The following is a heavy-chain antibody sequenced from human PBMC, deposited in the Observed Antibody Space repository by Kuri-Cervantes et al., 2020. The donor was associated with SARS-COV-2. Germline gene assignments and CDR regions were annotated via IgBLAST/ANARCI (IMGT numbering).Heavy chain of an antibody. CDR2: IYYSGST. J-gene: IGHJ4*02. V-gene: IGHV4-39*01. CDR3: ASSIYCSSTSCYTYGHFDY. CDR1: GGSFSSSSYY. Sequence: SETLSLTCSVSGGSFSSSSYYWGWIRQPPGKGLEWIGSIYYSGSTYYNPSLKSRVTISVDTSKNQFSLKLSSVTAADTAVYYCASSIYCSSTSCYTYGHFDYWGQGTLVTVSS. D-gene: IGHD2-2*02.